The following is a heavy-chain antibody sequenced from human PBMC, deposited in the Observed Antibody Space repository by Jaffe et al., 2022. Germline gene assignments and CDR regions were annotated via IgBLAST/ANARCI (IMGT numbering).Heavy chain of an antibody. Sequence: QVQLQESGPGLVKPSGTLSLTCAVSGGSISSSNWWSWVRQPPGKGLEWIGEIYHSGSTNYNPSLKSRVTISVDKSKNQFSLKLSSVTAADTAVYYCARVDFKLGYCSSTSCPIDYWGQGTLVTVSS. D-gene: IGHD2-2*01. CDR2: IYHSGST. CDR1: GGSISSSNW. J-gene: IGHJ4*02. V-gene: IGHV4-4*02. CDR3: ARVDFKLGYCSSTSCPIDY.